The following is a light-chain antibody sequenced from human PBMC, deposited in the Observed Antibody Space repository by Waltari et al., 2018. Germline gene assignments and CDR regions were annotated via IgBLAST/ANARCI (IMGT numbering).Light chain of an antibody. CDR3: QQGT. Sequence: DIQMTQSPSSVSASVGDRVTLTRRASRDISRWLAWYQQKPGKAPKFLIYDASILQSGVPSRFSGSGSGTEFTLTISRLDPEDFAVYYCQQGTFGPGTKVDI. CDR1: RDISRW. J-gene: IGKJ3*01. V-gene: IGKV1-12*01. CDR2: DAS.